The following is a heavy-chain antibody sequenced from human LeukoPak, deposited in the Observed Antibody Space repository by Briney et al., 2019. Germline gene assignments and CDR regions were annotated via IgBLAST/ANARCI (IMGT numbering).Heavy chain of an antibody. CDR1: GYTFTGYY. CDR2: INPNSGGT. Sequence: ASVKVSCKASGYTFTGYYMHWVRQAPGQGLERMGWINPNSGGTNYAQKFQGRVTMTRDTSISTAYMELSRLRSDDTAVYYCARERMVTYDYYYYYMDVWGKGTTVTVSS. J-gene: IGHJ6*03. V-gene: IGHV1-2*02. D-gene: IGHD5-18*01. CDR3: ARERMVTYDYYYYYMDV.